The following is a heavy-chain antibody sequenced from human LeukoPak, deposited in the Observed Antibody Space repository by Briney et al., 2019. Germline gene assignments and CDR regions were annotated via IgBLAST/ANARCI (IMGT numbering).Heavy chain of an antibody. CDR3: ATPTTYYYDSSGYYPFAY. V-gene: IGHV3-21*04. Sequence: GGSLRLSCAASGFTFSSYAMNWVRQAPGRGLEWVSSISSSSSYIYYADSVKGRFTISRDNSKNTLYLQMNSLRAEDTAVYYCATPTTYYYDSSGYYPFAYWGQGTLVTVSS. CDR1: GFTFSSYA. CDR2: ISSSSSYI. J-gene: IGHJ4*02. D-gene: IGHD3-22*01.